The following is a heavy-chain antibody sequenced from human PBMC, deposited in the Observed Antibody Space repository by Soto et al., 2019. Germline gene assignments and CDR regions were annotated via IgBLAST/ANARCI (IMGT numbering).Heavy chain of an antibody. CDR2: INHLGSI. D-gene: IGHD3-3*01. V-gene: IGHV4-34*01. J-gene: IGHJ4*02. Sequence: PSETLSLTCVVSGGSLSDYFWSWIRQPPGMALEWIGEINHLGSINYNPSLKSRVTMSVDTSKNQFSLTLTSVTAADTATNFCATMEPHNDFWSANYYFAYWGQGTLVTVSS. CDR3: ATMEPHNDFWSANYYFAY. CDR1: GGSLSDYF.